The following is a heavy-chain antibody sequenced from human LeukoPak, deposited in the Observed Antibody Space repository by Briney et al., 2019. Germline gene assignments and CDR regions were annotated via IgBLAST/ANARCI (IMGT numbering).Heavy chain of an antibody. CDR1: GYTFTSYG. V-gene: IGHV1-18*01. J-gene: IGHJ3*02. CDR3: ARTVMITFGGVIVSDAFDI. D-gene: IGHD3-16*02. CDR2: ISAYNGNT. Sequence: ASVKVTCKASGYTFTSYGISWVRQAPGQGLEWMGWISAYNGNTKYAQNLQGRVTLTTDTSTSTAYMELRSLRSDDTAVYYCARTVMITFGGVIVSDAFDIWGQGTMVTVSS.